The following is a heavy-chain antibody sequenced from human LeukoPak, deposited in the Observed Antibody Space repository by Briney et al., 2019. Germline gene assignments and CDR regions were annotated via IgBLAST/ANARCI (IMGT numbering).Heavy chain of an antibody. V-gene: IGHV4-34*01. Sequence: SETLSLICAVYGGSFIDYYWSWLRQPPGKGLEWIGKIDHSGSTTYNPSLKSRVTISVDTSKNQFSLKLNSVTAADTAVYYCARGFSHWGQGTLATVSS. CDR3: ARGFSH. D-gene: IGHD3-3*01. CDR1: GGSFIDYY. J-gene: IGHJ4*02. CDR2: IDHSGST.